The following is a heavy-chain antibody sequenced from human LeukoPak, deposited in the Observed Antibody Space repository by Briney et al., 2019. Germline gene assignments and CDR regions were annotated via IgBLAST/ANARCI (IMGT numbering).Heavy chain of an antibody. Sequence: PGGSLRLSCAASGFTFSGYWMHWARQSPGKGLVWVSCINGDGSDTPYADSVKGRFTISRDNAKNTLYLQMNSLRVEDTAVYYCARDPRNKGFDPWGQGTLVTVSS. CDR2: INGDGSDT. D-gene: IGHD1/OR15-1a*01. V-gene: IGHV3-74*03. CDR1: GFTFSGYW. J-gene: IGHJ5*02. CDR3: ARDPRNKGFDP.